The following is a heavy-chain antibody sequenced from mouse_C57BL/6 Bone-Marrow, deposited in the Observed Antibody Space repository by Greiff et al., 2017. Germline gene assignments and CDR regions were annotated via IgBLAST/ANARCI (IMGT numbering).Heavy chain of an antibody. CDR2: IFPGSGST. Sequence: QVQLQQSGPELVKPGASVKISCKASGYTFTDYYINWVKQRPVQGLEWIGWIFPGSGSTYYNEKFKGKATLTVDKSSSTAYMLLSSLTSEDSAVYFCARVTVVATGYFDVWGTGTTVTVSS. CDR3: ARVTVVATGYFDV. J-gene: IGHJ1*03. CDR1: GYTFTDYY. D-gene: IGHD1-1*01. V-gene: IGHV1-75*01.